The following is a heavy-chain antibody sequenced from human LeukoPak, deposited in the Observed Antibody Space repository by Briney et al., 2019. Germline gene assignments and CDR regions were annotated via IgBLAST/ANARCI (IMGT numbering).Heavy chain of an antibody. CDR3: ARFSRTNIGY. CDR1: GFTFSSYW. J-gene: IGHJ4*02. CDR2: INQDGSDK. Sequence: GGSLRLSCAASGFTFSSYWMSWFRQAPGKGLEWVANINQDGSDKNYVDSVKGRFTVSRDNAKNSLYLQMNSLRAEDTAVYYCARFSRTNIGYWGRGILVTVSS. D-gene: IGHD1/OR15-1a*01. V-gene: IGHV3-7*01.